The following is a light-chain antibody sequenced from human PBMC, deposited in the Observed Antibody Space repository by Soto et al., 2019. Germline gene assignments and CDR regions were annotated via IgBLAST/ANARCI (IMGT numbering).Light chain of an antibody. CDR2: GAS. CDR3: LQYGTSPTWT. Sequence: IVLTQSPGTLSLSPGERATLSCRASQSLSDDSLAWYQQKPGQPPSLLIYGASRRATGIPDRFSGSGSGTDFTLTIGRLETGDFVVYYCLQYGTSPTWTFGQGTKVEIK. CDR1: QSLSDDS. V-gene: IGKV3-20*01. J-gene: IGKJ1*01.